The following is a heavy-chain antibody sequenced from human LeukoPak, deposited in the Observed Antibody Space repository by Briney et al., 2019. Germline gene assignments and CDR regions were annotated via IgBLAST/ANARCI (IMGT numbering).Heavy chain of an antibody. CDR2: IGSSDSTI. V-gene: IGHV3-11*04. Sequence: GGSLRLSCAASGFTFSDYYMSWIRQAPGKGLEWVSYIGSSDSTIYYADSVKGRFTISRDNSKNTLFLQMGGLRAEDMGVYYCARIGETDTYDYWGQGTLVSVSS. J-gene: IGHJ4*02. CDR1: GFTFSDYY. D-gene: IGHD5-18*01. CDR3: ARIGETDTYDY.